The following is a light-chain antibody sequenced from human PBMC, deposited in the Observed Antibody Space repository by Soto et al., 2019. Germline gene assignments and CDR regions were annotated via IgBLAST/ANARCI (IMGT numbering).Light chain of an antibody. V-gene: IGLV1-40*01. CDR1: GSNIGAGYD. Sequence: QSVLTQPPSVSGAPGQRVTISCTGSGSNIGAGYDVHWYQNLPGTAPKLLIYGNNNRPSGVPDRLSGSKSGTSASLAINGLQAEDEADYYCQSFDSSLSGMVFGGGTKLTVL. J-gene: IGLJ2*01. CDR3: QSFDSSLSGMV. CDR2: GNN.